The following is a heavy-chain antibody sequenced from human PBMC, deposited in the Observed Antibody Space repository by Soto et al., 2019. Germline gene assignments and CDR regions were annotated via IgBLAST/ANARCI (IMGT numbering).Heavy chain of an antibody. CDR2: INAGNWTT. D-gene: IGHD2-15*01. J-gene: IGHJ4*02. CDR3: ARDARAFDY. CDR1: GYTFSNFA. V-gene: IGHV1-3*01. Sequence: QVQLVQSGAEVKKPGASVKVSCKASGYTFSNFAMHWVRQAPGQRLEWMGWINAGNWTTKYSQKLQGRVTITRDTSASTAYMELSSLRSEATAVYYCARDARAFDYWGQGTLVTVSS.